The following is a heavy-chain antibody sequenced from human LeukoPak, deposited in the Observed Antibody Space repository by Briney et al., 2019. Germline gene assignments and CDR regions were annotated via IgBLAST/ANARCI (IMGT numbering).Heavy chain of an antibody. CDR2: IYYSGST. V-gene: IGHV4-34*01. CDR1: GGSFSGYY. Sequence: PSETLSLTCAVYGGSFSGYYWSWIRQPPGKGLEWIGNIYYSGSTYYNPSLKSRVIISADTSKNQFSLKLSSVTAADTAVYYCAVHIGYCSSTSCQDAFDIWGQGTMVTVSS. CDR3: AVHIGYCSSTSCQDAFDI. D-gene: IGHD2-2*01. J-gene: IGHJ3*02.